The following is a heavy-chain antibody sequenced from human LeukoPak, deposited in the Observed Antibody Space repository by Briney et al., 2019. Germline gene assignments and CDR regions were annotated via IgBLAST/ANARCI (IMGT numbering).Heavy chain of an antibody. Sequence: SETLSLTCTVSGGSISSYYWSWIRQPPGKGLEWIGYIYSSGSTNYNPSLKSRITISVDTSKNQFSLKLSSVTAADTAVYYCVRFAYCGGHCWYYFDYWGQGSLVTVSS. V-gene: IGHV4-59*01. D-gene: IGHD2-21*02. CDR3: VRFAYCGGHCWYYFDY. J-gene: IGHJ4*02. CDR2: IYSSGST. CDR1: GGSISSYY.